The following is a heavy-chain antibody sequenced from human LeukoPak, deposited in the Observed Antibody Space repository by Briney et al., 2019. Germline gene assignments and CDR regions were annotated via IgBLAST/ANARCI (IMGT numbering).Heavy chain of an antibody. J-gene: IGHJ6*03. V-gene: IGHV1-8*01. D-gene: IGHD6-13*01. Sequence: ASVKVSCKASGYTFTSYDINWVRQATGQGLEWMGWMNPNSGNTGYAQKFQGRVTMTRNTSISTAYMELSSLRSEDTAVYYCARGPHSSSWYPYYYYYMDVRGQGTTVTVSS. CDR2: MNPNSGNT. CDR3: ARGPHSSSWYPYYYYYMDV. CDR1: GYTFTSYD.